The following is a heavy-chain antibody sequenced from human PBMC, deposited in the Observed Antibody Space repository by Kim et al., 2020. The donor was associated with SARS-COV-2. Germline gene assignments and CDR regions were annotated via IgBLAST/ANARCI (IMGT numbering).Heavy chain of an antibody. CDR3: ARDYIVATSSYYYYYGMDV. D-gene: IGHD5-12*01. CDR1: GDSVSSNSAA. J-gene: IGHJ6*02. Sequence: SQTLSLTCAISGDSVSSNSAAWNWIRQSPSRGLEWLGRTYYRSKWYNDYAVSVKSRITINPDTSKNQFSLQLNSVTPEDTAVYYCARDYIVATSSYYYYYGMDVWGQGTTVTVSS. CDR2: TYYRSKWYN. V-gene: IGHV6-1*01.